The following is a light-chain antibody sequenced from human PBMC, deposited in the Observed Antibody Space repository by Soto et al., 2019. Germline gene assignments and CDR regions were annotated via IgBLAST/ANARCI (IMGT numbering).Light chain of an antibody. V-gene: IGKV3-20*01. Sequence: EIVLTQSPVTLSLSPGERGTLSCRASQSVGTSLAWYQQKPGQAPRLLIYGASNRATGIPDRFSGSGSGTDFTLTISKLEPEDFAVYYCQQYGSSPLTFGGGTKVDI. CDR1: QSVGTS. J-gene: IGKJ4*01. CDR3: QQYGSSPLT. CDR2: GAS.